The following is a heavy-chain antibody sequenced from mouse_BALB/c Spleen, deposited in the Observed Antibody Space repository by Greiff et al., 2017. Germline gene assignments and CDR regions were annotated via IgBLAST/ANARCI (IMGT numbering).Heavy chain of an antibody. J-gene: IGHJ2*01. Sequence: VQLQQSGPELVKPGASVKISCKASGYSFTGYYMHWVKQSHVKSLEWIGRINPYNGATSYNQNFKDKASLTVDKSSSTAYMELHSLTSEDSAVYYCARRDNFDYWGQGTTLTVSS. CDR2: INPYNGAT. V-gene: IGHV1-31*01. CDR1: GYSFTGYY. CDR3: ARRDNFDY.